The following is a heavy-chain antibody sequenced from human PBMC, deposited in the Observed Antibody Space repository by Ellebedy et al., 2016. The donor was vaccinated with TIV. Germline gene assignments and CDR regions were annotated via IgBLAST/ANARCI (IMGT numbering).Heavy chain of an antibody. CDR1: GFTLSGYW. J-gene: IGHJ4*02. CDR2: INTDGSST. Sequence: GGSLRLSCVASGFTLSGYWMHWVRQVPGKGLVWLARINTDGSSTSYADSVEGRFTISRDNAKKTLYLEMSGLRSDDTAVYYCARESVRYFDWDYWGQGTLVAV. V-gene: IGHV3-74*01. CDR3: ARESVRYFDWDY. D-gene: IGHD3-9*01.